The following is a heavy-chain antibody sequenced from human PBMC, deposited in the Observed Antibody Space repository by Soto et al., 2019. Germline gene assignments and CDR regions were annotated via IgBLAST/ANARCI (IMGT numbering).Heavy chain of an antibody. Sequence: GGSLRLSCAASGFTFSSYSMNWVRQAPGKGLEWVSSISSSSSYIYYADSVKGRFTISRDNAKNSLYLQMNSLRAEDTAVYYCAREGYYGSGSYYNEPYYFDYWGQGTLVTVSS. J-gene: IGHJ4*02. CDR3: AREGYYGSGSYYNEPYYFDY. CDR1: GFTFSSYS. CDR2: ISSSSSYI. D-gene: IGHD3-10*01. V-gene: IGHV3-21*01.